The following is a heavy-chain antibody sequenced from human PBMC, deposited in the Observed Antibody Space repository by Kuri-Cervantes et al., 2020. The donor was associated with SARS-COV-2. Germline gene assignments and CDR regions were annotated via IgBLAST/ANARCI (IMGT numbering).Heavy chain of an antibody. V-gene: IGHV3-23*01. Sequence: GESLKISCAASGFTFSSYAMSWVRQAPGKGLEWVSAISGSGGSTYYADSVKGRFTISRDSSKNTLFLQMNSLRVEDTAVYYCARDLRLGKSLDYWGQGTLVTVSS. J-gene: IGHJ4*02. D-gene: IGHD7-27*01. CDR3: ARDLRLGKSLDY. CDR1: GFTFSSYA. CDR2: ISGSGGST.